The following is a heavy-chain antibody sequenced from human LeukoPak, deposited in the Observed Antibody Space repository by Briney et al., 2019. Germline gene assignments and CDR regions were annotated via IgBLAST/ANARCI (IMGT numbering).Heavy chain of an antibody. J-gene: IGHJ4*02. D-gene: IGHD3-22*01. CDR3: ATAPYDSIGIFDY. V-gene: IGHV3-43D*03. CDR1: GFTFDDYA. CDR2: ISWDGDST. Sequence: GGSLRLSCAASGFTFDDYAMHWVRQAPGKGLERVSLISWDGDSTYYSDSVKGRFTISRDNNKSSLYLQMNSLRTEDTALYYCATAPYDSIGIFDYWGQGTLVTVSS.